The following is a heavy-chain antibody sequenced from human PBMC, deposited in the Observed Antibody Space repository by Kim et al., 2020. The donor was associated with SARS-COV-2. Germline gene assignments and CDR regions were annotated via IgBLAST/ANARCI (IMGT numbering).Heavy chain of an antibody. V-gene: IGHV6-1*01. CDR3: ARTLGSSWYD. CDR2: YN. Sequence: YNDYAVSVKSRITINPDTSKNQFSLQLNSVTPEDTAVYYCARTLGSSWYDWGQGTLVTVSS. J-gene: IGHJ4*02. D-gene: IGHD6-13*01.